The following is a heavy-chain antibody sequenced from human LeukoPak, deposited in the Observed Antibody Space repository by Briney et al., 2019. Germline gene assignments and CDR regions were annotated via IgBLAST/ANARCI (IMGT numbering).Heavy chain of an antibody. CDR3: TRQAGATYEFDP. J-gene: IGHJ5*02. CDR1: GFTFSGSA. V-gene: IGHV3-73*01. CDR2: IRSKANSYAT. Sequence: GSLRLSCAASGFTFSGSAMHWVRQASGKGLEWVGRIRSKANSYATAYAASVKGRFTISRDDSKNTAYLQMNSLKTEDTAVYYCTRQAGATYEFDPWGQGTLVTVSS. D-gene: IGHD1-26*01.